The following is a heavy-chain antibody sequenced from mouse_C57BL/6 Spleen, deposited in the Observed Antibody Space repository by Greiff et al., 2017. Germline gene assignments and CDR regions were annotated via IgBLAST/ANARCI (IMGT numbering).Heavy chain of an antibody. Sequence: LKESGPGILQPSQTLSLTCSFSGFSLSTFGMGVGWIRQPSGKGLEWLAHIWWDDDKYYNPALKSRLTITKETSKNQVFLKIANVDTAETATYYCARIAEGKGPAWFAYWGQGTLVTVSA. J-gene: IGHJ3*01. V-gene: IGHV8-8*01. CDR3: ARIAEGKGPAWFAY. CDR2: IWWDDDK. CDR1: GFSLSTFGMG.